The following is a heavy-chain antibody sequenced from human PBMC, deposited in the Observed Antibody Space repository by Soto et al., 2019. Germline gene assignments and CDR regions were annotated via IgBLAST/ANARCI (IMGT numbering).Heavy chain of an antibody. CDR2: INHSGST. J-gene: IGHJ5*02. V-gene: IGHV4-34*01. Sequence: QVQLQQWGAGLLKPSETLSLTCAVYGGSFSGYYWSWIRQPPGKGLEWIGEINHSGSTNYNPSLKRRVTISVDTSKNQFSLKLSSVTAADTAVYYCARGTSLVVVPAAAITYNWVDPWGQGTLVTVSS. D-gene: IGHD2-2*01. CDR3: ARGTSLVVVPAAAITYNWVDP. CDR1: GGSFSGYY.